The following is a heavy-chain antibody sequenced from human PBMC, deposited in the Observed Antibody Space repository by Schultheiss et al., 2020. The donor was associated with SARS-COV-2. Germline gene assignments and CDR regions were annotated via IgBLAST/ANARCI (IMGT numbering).Heavy chain of an antibody. CDR2: IWYDGSNK. V-gene: IGHV3-33*08. D-gene: IGHD2-15*01. J-gene: IGHJ6*02. CDR1: GFTFSSYA. Sequence: GGSLRLSCAASGFTFSSYAMHWVRQAPGKGLEWVAVIWYDGSNKYYADSVKGRFTISRDNSKNTLYLQMNSLRAEDTAVYYCARDLVVAAIAYYGMDVWGQGTTVTVSS. CDR3: ARDLVVAAIAYYGMDV.